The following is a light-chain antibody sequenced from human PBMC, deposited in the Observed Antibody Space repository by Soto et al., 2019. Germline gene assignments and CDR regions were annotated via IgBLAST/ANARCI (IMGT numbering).Light chain of an antibody. CDR1: QTITSW. V-gene: IGKV1-5*03. J-gene: IGKJ1*01. CDR3: QNYSSYSEE. Sequence: DIQMTQSPSTLSGSVGDRVTITCRASQTITSWLAWYQQKQGKAPKLLIYKASTLESGGPSRFSGSGSGTEFTLTISLLKPEDFATYDCQNYSSYSEEFGPGTKVE. CDR2: KAS.